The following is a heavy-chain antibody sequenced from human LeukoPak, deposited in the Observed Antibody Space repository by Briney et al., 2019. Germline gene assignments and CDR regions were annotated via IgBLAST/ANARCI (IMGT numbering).Heavy chain of an antibody. J-gene: IGHJ5*02. CDR1: GYTFTGYD. CDR2: INPNSGGT. D-gene: IGHD3-3*01. V-gene: IGHV1-2*06. Sequence: GASVKVSCKASGYTFTGYDMHWVRQAPGQGREWMGRINPNSGGTNYAQKFQGRVTMTRDTSISTAYMELSRLRSDDTAVYYCARDRNDFWSGYYNWFDPWGQGTLVTVSS. CDR3: ARDRNDFWSGYYNWFDP.